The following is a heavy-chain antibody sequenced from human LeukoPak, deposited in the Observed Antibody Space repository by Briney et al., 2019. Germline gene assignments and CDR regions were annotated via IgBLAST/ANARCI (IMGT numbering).Heavy chain of an antibody. CDR3: ARGGHCSSTSCYVPNFDY. V-gene: IGHV1-2*02. CDR1: GYTFTDYY. CDR2: INPNSGGT. Sequence: ASVKVSCKASGYTFTDYYMHWVRQAPGQGLEWMGWINPNSGGTNYAQKFQGRVTMTRDTSISTAYMELSRLRSDDTAVYYCARGGHCSSTSCYVPNFDYWGQGTLVTVSS. J-gene: IGHJ4*02. D-gene: IGHD2-2*01.